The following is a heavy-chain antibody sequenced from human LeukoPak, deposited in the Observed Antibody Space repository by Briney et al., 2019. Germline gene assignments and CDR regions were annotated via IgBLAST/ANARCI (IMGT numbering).Heavy chain of an antibody. CDR2: IYNSGST. CDR1: GGSISSYY. CDR3: YRGSDLGDY. V-gene: IGHV4-59*01. Sequence: SETLSLTCTVSGGSISSYYWSWIRQPPGKGLEWIGYIYNSGSTNYNPSLKSRVTISLDTSKNQLSLKLRTMTAADNAVYYFYRGSDLGDYGGRGTLSPSPQ. J-gene: IGHJ4*02. D-gene: IGHD2-21*01.